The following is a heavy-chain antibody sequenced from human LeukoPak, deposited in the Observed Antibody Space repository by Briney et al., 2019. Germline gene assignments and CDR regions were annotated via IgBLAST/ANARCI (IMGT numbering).Heavy chain of an antibody. Sequence: SETPSLTCTVSGDSISSYYWSWIRQPPGKGLEWIGFIYYSGSTNYNPSLKSRVAISIDTSKNQFSLKLSSVTASDTAVYYCARRPSGSDAFDIWGQGTMVTVSS. J-gene: IGHJ3*02. CDR3: ARRPSGSDAFDI. CDR2: IYYSGST. V-gene: IGHV4-59*08. D-gene: IGHD3-22*01. CDR1: GDSISSYY.